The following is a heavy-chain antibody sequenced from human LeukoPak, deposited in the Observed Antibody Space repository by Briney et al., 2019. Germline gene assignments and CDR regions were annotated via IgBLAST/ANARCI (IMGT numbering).Heavy chain of an antibody. CDR1: GFTFDDYG. Sequence: GGSLRLSCAASGFTFDDYGLSWVRQAPGKGLEWVSGINWNGGSTGYADSVKGRFTISRDNAKNSLYLQMNSLRAEDTAVYFCARAIAARRRVGWDYFDYWGQGTLVTVSS. CDR3: ARAIAARRRVGWDYFDY. J-gene: IGHJ4*02. CDR2: INWNGGST. V-gene: IGHV3-20*04. D-gene: IGHD6-6*01.